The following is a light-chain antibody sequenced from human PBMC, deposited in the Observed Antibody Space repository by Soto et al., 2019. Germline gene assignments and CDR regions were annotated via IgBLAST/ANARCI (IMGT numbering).Light chain of an antibody. Sequence: SVLTQPASVSGSPGQSITISCTGTSSDVGGYNYVSWYQQHPGKAPKLMIYDVSNRPSGVSNRFSGSKSGNTASLTISGLQAEDGADYYCSSYTSTNTYVFGTGTKVTVL. CDR1: SSDVGGYNY. V-gene: IGLV2-14*01. J-gene: IGLJ1*01. CDR2: DVS. CDR3: SSYTSTNTYV.